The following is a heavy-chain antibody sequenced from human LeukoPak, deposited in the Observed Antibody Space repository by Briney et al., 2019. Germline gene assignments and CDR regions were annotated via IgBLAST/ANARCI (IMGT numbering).Heavy chain of an antibody. CDR2: MNPNSGNT. J-gene: IGHJ4*02. D-gene: IGHD6-19*01. Sequence: GASAKVSCKASGYTFTSYDINWVRQTTGQGLEWMGWMNPNSGNTGYAQKFQGRVTMTRNTSISTAYMELSSLRSEDTAVYYCARGPPIAVAGSYYFDYWGQGTLVTVSS. CDR3: ARGPPIAVAGSYYFDY. V-gene: IGHV1-8*01. CDR1: GYTFTSYD.